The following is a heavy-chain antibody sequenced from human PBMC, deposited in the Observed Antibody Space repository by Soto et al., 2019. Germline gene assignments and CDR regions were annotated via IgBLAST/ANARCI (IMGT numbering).Heavy chain of an antibody. CDR1: GFPFSAYW. Sequence: EVHLEESGGGSVQPGGSLRLSCSASGFPFSAYWMHWVRQGPGKGLVWVSRMKGDGSVITYADSVKGRFTISRDNAKNTLYLQMNSLRVDDTAMYYWARYTGYPEGFDRWGQGTLVTVSS. J-gene: IGHJ5*02. D-gene: IGHD5-12*01. CDR3: ARYTGYPEGFDR. CDR2: MKGDGSVI. V-gene: IGHV3-74*01.